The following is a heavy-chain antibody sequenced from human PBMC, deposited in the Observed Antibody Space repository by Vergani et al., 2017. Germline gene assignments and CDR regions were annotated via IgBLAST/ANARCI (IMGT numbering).Heavy chain of an antibody. J-gene: IGHJ5*02. V-gene: IGHV4-39*01. D-gene: IGHD1-1*01. CDR2: IYYSGST. Sequence: QLQLQESGPGLVEPSETLSLTCTVSGGSITSSSSYWGWIRQPPGKGLEWIGSIYYSGSTYYNPSLKSRVTIFVDTSKNQFSLKLSSVTAADTAVYYCARRAGTYNGFDPWGQGTLVTVSS. CDR3: ARRAGTYNGFDP. CDR1: GGSITSSSSY.